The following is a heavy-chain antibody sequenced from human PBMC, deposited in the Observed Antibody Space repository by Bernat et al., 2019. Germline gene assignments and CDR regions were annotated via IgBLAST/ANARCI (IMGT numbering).Heavy chain of an antibody. J-gene: IGHJ4*02. Sequence: QVQLVESGGGVVQPGRSLRLSCAASGFTFSDNGMHWVRQAPGKGLEWVAGIWHDGSNENYAESVKGRFTISRDNSESTLYLQMNSLRAEDSALYYCAREHIVGSTRGFDYWGQGTLVTVSS. CDR1: GFTFSDNG. D-gene: IGHD1-26*01. CDR2: IWHDGSNE. CDR3: AREHIVGSTRGFDY. V-gene: IGHV3-33*01.